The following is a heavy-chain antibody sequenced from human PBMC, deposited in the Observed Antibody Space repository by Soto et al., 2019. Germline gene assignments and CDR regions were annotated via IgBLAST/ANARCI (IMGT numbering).Heavy chain of an antibody. CDR1: GGSISSYY. CDR2: INHSGST. V-gene: IGHV4-59*12. CDR3: ARGEPRFMEWLLLSEYFDP. Sequence: SETLSLTCTVSGGSISSYYWSWIRQPPGKGLEWIGYINHSGSTNYDPSLKSRVTISIDTSKNQVSLTLSSVTAADTAVYYCARGEPRFMEWLLLSEYFDPWGQGTLVTVSS. J-gene: IGHJ5*02. D-gene: IGHD3-3*01.